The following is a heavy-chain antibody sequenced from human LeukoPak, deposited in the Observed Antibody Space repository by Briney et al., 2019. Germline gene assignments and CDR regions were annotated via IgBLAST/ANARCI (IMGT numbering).Heavy chain of an antibody. CDR2: IYYSGST. D-gene: IGHD3-22*01. Sequence: SETLFLTCTVSGGSISSYYWSRIRQPPGKGLEWIGYIYYSGSTNYNPSLKSRVTISVDTSKNQFSLKLSSVTAADTAVYYCARDRGVGVNYWGQGTLVTVSS. CDR1: GGSISSYY. J-gene: IGHJ4*02. CDR3: ARDRGVGVNY. V-gene: IGHV4-59*01.